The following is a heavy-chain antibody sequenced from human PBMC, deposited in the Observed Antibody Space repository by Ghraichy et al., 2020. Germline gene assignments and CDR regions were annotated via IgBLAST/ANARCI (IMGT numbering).Heavy chain of an antibody. CDR2: INSDGSGA. J-gene: IGHJ3*01. CDR1: GFTFSDYR. D-gene: IGHD6-13*01. CDR3: AREQAAGRDPDAFDV. V-gene: IGHV3-74*03. Sequence: GSLRLSCAASGFTFSDYRIHWVRQGPGKGLVWVSCINSDGSGATNADSVKGRFTISRDNAKNTLYLQMNSLRAEDTAVYYCAREQAAGRDPDAFDVWGQGTMVTVSS.